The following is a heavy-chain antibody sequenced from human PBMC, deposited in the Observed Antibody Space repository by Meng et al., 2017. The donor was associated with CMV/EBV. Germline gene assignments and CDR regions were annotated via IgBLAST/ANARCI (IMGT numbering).Heavy chain of an antibody. CDR3: AREKDGYNPYYYGTDV. J-gene: IGHJ6*02. Sequence: GESLKISCAASGFTLRNYWIHWVRQAPGKGLMWVSRVNSDASSTNYADSVKGRFTFSRDNAKNTVYLQMNSLRAEDTAVYYCAREKDGYNPYYYGTDVWGQGTTVTVSS. CDR1: GFTLRNYW. D-gene: IGHD5-24*01. V-gene: IGHV3-74*01. CDR2: VNSDASST.